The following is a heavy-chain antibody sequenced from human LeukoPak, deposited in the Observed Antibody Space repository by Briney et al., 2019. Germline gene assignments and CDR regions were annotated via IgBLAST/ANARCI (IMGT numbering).Heavy chain of an antibody. V-gene: IGHV4-34*01. J-gene: IGHJ4*02. Sequence: PSETLSLTCAVYGGSFSGYYWSWIRQPPGKGLEWIGEINHSGSTNYNPSLKSRVTISVDTSKNQFSLKLSSVTAADTAVYYCARWRGFGYPLRYRGQGTLVTVSS. CDR3: ARWRGFGYPLRY. D-gene: IGHD3-10*01. CDR1: GGSFSGYY. CDR2: INHSGST.